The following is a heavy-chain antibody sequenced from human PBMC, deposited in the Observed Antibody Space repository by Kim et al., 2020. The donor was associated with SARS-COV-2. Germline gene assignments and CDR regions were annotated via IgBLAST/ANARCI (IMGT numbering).Heavy chain of an antibody. V-gene: IGHV1-69*13. CDR3: AGFGCSSTSCYEGDNWFDP. D-gene: IGHD2-2*01. J-gene: IGHJ5*02. CDR2: IIPIFGTA. CDR1: GGTFSSYA. Sequence: SVKVSCKASGGTFSSYAISWVRQAPGQGLEWMGGIIPIFGTANYAQKFQGRVTITADESTSTAYMELSSLRSEDTAVYYCAGFGCSSTSCYEGDNWFDPWGQGTLVTVSS.